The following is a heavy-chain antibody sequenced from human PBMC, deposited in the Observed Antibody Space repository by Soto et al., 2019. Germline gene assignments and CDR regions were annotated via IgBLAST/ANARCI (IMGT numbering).Heavy chain of an antibody. Sequence: GGSVRLSCAASGFTFDDYTMHWVRQAPGKGLEWVSLITWNGGSAYYADSVKGRFTISRDNSKNSLYLQMNSLRTEDTALYYCAKDINSGSYQATFDYWGQGTLVTVSS. CDR3: AKDINSGSYQATFDY. CDR2: ITWNGGSA. V-gene: IGHV3-43*01. D-gene: IGHD1-26*01. J-gene: IGHJ4*02. CDR1: GFTFDDYT.